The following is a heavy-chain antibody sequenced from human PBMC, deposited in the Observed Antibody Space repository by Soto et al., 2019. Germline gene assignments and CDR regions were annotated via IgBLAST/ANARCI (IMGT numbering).Heavy chain of an antibody. V-gene: IGHV3-23*01. J-gene: IGHJ6*02. CDR3: AKARGVCSGMDV. D-gene: IGHD3-10*02. CDR1: GFTFSSYA. Sequence: EVQLLESGGGLVQPGGSLRLSCAASGFTFSSYAMSLVRQAPGKGLEWVSAISGSGGSTYYADSVKGRFTISRDNSKNTLYLQMNSLRAEDTAVYYCAKARGVCSGMDVWGQGTTVTVSS. CDR2: ISGSGGST.